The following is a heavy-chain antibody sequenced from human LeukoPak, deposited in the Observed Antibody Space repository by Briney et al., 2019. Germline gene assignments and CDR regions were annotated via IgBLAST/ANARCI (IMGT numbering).Heavy chain of an antibody. V-gene: IGHV1-2*02. J-gene: IGHJ4*02. Sequence: ASVKVSCKASGYTFTGYYMHWVRQAPGQGLEWMGWINPNSGGTNYAQKFQGRVTMTRDTSISTAYMELSRLRSDDTAVYYCARDHKYYGSGSPGYWGQGTLVTVSS. CDR3: ARDHKYYGSGSPGY. CDR1: GYTFTGYY. D-gene: IGHD3-10*01. CDR2: INPNSGGT.